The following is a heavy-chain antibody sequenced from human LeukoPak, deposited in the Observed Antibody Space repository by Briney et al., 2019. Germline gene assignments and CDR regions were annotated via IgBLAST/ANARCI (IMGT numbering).Heavy chain of an antibody. Sequence: GGSLRLSCAASGFTFSTYEMNWVRQAPGKGLEWVSYITSSGTTIYYADSVKGRFTISRDNAKSSPYLQMNSLRAEDTAVYYCARELDIYYFDYWGQGTLVTVSS. CDR2: ITSSGTTI. J-gene: IGHJ4*02. CDR1: GFTFSTYE. D-gene: IGHD6-6*01. CDR3: ARELDIYYFDY. V-gene: IGHV3-48*03.